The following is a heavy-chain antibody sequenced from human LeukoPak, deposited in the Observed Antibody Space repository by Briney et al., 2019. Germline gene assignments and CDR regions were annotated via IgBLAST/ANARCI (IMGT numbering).Heavy chain of an antibody. CDR3: ARIPHSSTPFDY. CDR2: ISAYNGNT. J-gene: IGHJ4*02. CDR1: GYTFTSYG. V-gene: IGHV1-18*01. Sequence: GASVKVSCKASGYTFTSYGISWVRQAPGQGLEWMGWISAYNGNTNYAQKLQGRVTMTTDTSTSTDYMELSSLRSADTAVYYCARIPHSSTPFDYWGQGTLVTVSS. D-gene: IGHD6-13*01.